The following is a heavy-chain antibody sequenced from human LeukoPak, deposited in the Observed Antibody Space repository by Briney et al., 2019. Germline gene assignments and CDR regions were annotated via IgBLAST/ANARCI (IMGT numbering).Heavy chain of an antibody. D-gene: IGHD6-13*01. CDR1: GFTFSSYW. CDR2: IKQDGSEK. CDR3: ARDRGSIAAAGTVWFDP. Sequence: GGSLRLSCAASGFTFSSYWMSWVRQAPGKGLEWVANIKQDGSEKYYVDSVKGRFTISRDNAKNSLYLQMNSLRAEDTAVYYCARDRGSIAAAGTVWFDPWGQGTLVTVSS. V-gene: IGHV3-7*01. J-gene: IGHJ5*02.